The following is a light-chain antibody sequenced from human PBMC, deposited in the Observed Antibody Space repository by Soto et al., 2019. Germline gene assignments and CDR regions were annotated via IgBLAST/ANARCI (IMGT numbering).Light chain of an antibody. J-gene: IGKJ1*01. CDR3: QHYNSYSEA. Sequence: DIQMSQSLATLCGSVGDRVTITCRASQTISSWLAWYQQKPGKAPKLLIYKASTLKSGVPSRFSGSGSGTEFTLTISSLQPDDFATYYCQHYNSYSEAFGQGTKVDNK. CDR1: QTISSW. V-gene: IGKV1-5*03. CDR2: KAS.